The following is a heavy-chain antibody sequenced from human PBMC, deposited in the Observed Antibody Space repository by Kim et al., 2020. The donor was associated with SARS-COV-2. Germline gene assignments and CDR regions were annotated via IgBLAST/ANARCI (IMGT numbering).Heavy chain of an antibody. Sequence: GGSLRLSCAASGFTFSSYGMHWVRQAPGKGLEWVAVIWYDGSNKYYADSVKGRFTISRDNSKNTLYLQMNSLRAEDTAVYYCARGGYYGSGSYYNVISYYYGMDVWGQGTTVTVSS. CDR2: IWYDGSNK. V-gene: IGHV3-33*01. CDR1: GFTFSSYG. CDR3: ARGGYYGSGSYYNVISYYYGMDV. D-gene: IGHD3-10*01. J-gene: IGHJ6*02.